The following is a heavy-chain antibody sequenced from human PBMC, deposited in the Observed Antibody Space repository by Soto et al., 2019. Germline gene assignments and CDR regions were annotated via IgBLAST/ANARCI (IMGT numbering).Heavy chain of an antibody. D-gene: IGHD3-22*01. CDR3: AREVRVKRSYYDSSGSAEDY. CDR2: INHSGST. V-gene: IGHV4-34*01. Sequence: XTLSLTCAVYGGSFSGYYWSWIRQPPGKGLEWIGEINHSGSTNYNPSLKSRVTISVDTSKKQFSLKLSSVTAADTAVYYCAREVRVKRSYYDSSGSAEDYWGQGTLGTVS. J-gene: IGHJ4*02. CDR1: GGSFSGYY.